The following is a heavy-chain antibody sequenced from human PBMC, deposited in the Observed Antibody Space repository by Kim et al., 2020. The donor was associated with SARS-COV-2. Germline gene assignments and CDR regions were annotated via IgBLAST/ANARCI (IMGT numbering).Heavy chain of an antibody. Sequence: YADSVKGRFTISIDNSKNTLYLQMNSLRAEDTAVYYCARGEAARGVLFDYWGQGTLVTVSS. V-gene: IGHV3-66*01. CDR3: ARGEAARGVLFDY. D-gene: IGHD1-26*01. J-gene: IGHJ4*02.